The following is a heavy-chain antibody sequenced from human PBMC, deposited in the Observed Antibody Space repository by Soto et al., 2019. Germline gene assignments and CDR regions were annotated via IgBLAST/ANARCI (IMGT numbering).Heavy chain of an antibody. J-gene: IGHJ4*02. D-gene: IGHD3-10*01. V-gene: IGHV3-15*07. CDR1: GFSFSNAW. CDR2: IKSKTDGGTA. Sequence: PGGSLRLSCAASGFSFSNAWMNWVRQASGKGLEWVGRIKSKTDGGTADYAAPVKGRFTISRDDSKNTLYLQMNSLKIEDTAVYFCTSDREYNDSGSDLAPGCWGQGTLVTVSS. CDR3: TSDREYNDSGSDLAPGC.